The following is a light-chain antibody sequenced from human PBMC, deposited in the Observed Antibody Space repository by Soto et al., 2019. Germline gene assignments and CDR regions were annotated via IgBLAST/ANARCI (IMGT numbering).Light chain of an antibody. J-gene: IGKJ5*01. V-gene: IGKV1-39*01. Sequence: IQMTQSPSSLSASVVDRVTITFRASQSISSYLNWYQQKPGKAPKLLIYAASSLQSGVPSRFSGSGSGTDFTLTISSLQPEDFATYYCQQSYSTLITFGQGTRLEIK. CDR2: AAS. CDR3: QQSYSTLIT. CDR1: QSISSY.